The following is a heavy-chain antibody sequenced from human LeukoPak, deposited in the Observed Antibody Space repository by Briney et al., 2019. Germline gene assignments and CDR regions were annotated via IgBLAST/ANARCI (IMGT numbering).Heavy chain of an antibody. CDR1: GYTFTSYD. Sequence: ASVKVSFKASGYTFTSYDINWVRQATGQGLEWMGWMNPNSGNTGYAQKFQGRVTITRNTSISTAYMELSSLRSEDTAVYYCARAGRVRGVIRYYYYYYMDVWGKGTTVTVSS. CDR3: ARAGRVRGVIRYYYYYYMDV. D-gene: IGHD3-10*01. J-gene: IGHJ6*03. CDR2: MNPNSGNT. V-gene: IGHV1-8*03.